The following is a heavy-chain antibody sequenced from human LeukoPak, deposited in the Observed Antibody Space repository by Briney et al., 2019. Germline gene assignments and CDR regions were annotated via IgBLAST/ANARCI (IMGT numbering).Heavy chain of an antibody. Sequence: ASVKVSCKVSGYTLTELSMHWVRQAPGKGLEWMGGFDPEDGETIYAQKFQGRVTMTEDTSTDTAYMELSSLRSEDTAVYYCATGGYSSSWYTSNNWFDPWGQGTLVTVSS. D-gene: IGHD6-13*01. J-gene: IGHJ5*02. CDR3: ATGGYSSSWYTSNNWFDP. CDR2: FDPEDGET. CDR1: GYTLTELS. V-gene: IGHV1-24*01.